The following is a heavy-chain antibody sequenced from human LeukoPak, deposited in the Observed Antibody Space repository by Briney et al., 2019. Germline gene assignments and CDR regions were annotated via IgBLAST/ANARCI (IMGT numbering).Heavy chain of an antibody. CDR2: IYFSGST. D-gene: IGHD5-18*01. V-gene: IGHV4-59*08. Sequence: PSETLSLTCTVSGGSISSYYWSWIRQPPGQGLEWIGYIYFSGSTNYNPSLKSRVTISVDTSKNQFSLKLSSVTAADTAVYYCARHRLGYSYGPFDNWGQGTLVTVSS. J-gene: IGHJ4*02. CDR3: ARHRLGYSYGPFDN. CDR1: GGSISSYY.